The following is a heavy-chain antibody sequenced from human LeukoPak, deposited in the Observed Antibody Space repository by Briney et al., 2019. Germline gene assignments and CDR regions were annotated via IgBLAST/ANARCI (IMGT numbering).Heavy chain of an antibody. D-gene: IGHD1-1*01. CDR2: VYDSGTT. CDR1: GGSISRYY. Sequence: SETLSLTCTVSGGSISRYYWSWIRQPPGKGLEWFGYVYDSGTTNYNPSLKSRVTISVDTSKNQFSLKLSSVTAADTAVYYCARVSWSPGTSYYYMDVWGKGATVTVSS. V-gene: IGHV4-59*01. CDR3: ARVSWSPGTSYYYMDV. J-gene: IGHJ6*03.